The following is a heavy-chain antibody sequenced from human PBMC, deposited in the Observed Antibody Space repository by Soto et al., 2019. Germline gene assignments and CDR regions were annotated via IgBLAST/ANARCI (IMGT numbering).Heavy chain of an antibody. CDR1: GFTFSSYG. D-gene: IGHD3-10*01. V-gene: IGHV3-30*18. CDR3: AKDLRGDSDY. Sequence: GGSLRLSCAASGFTFSSYGMHWVRQAPGKGLEWVAVISYDGSNKYYADSVKGRFTISRDNSKNTLYLQMNSLRAEDTAVYYCAKDLRGDSDYWGQGTLVTVSS. CDR2: ISYDGSNK. J-gene: IGHJ4*02.